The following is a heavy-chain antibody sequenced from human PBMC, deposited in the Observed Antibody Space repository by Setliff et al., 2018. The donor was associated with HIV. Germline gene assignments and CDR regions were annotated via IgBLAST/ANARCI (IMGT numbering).Heavy chain of an antibody. D-gene: IGHD3-10*01. Sequence: PGGSLRLSCAASGFTFSSYSMNWVRQAPGKGLEWVSSISSSSTYIYYADSVKGRFTISRDKSKNTLYLQMNSLRAEDTAFYYCSKEKFTFTVVRGVIDSWGQGTLVTVSS. V-gene: IGHV3-21*04. CDR2: ISSSSTYI. CDR3: SKEKFTFTVVRGVIDS. J-gene: IGHJ4*02. CDR1: GFTFSSYS.